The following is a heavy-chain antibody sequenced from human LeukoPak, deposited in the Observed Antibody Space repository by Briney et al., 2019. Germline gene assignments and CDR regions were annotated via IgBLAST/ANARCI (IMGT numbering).Heavy chain of an antibody. Sequence: ASVKVSCKASGYTFINYFMHWVRQAPGQGLEWMGVINTGGGSTGYAQKFQGRVTMTRDTSISTAYMELSRLRSDDTAVYYCARGEGPLRYWGQGTLVTVSS. CDR3: ARGEGPLRY. CDR1: GYTFINYF. V-gene: IGHV1-46*01. CDR2: INTGGGST. J-gene: IGHJ4*02.